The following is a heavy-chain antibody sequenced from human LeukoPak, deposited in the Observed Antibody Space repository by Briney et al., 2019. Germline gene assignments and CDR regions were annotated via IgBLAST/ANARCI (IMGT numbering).Heavy chain of an antibody. CDR1: VFSFSDFY. CDR2: IGTTSNPI. V-gene: IGHV3-11*01. D-gene: IGHD1-26*01. Sequence: GGSLRLSCAASVFSFSDFYMSWIRHAPGGGLEWISYIGTTSNPIYYADSVKGRFTISRDDAKNSLYLQMNSLRDEDTAVYFCARDARGSGRDFDYWGQGILVTVSS. CDR3: ARDARGSGRDFDY. J-gene: IGHJ4*02.